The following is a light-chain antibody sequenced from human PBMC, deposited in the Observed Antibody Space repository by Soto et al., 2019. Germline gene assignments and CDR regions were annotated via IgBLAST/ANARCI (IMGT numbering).Light chain of an antibody. Sequence: CRASQGIGDTLAWYQHKPGQTPRLLIYDTSARATGVTARFSGSRYGTEYTLTLRSLQSEDFAVYNCQRSNTGPLSYGGGTQVDIK. V-gene: IGKV3-15*01. CDR2: DTS. CDR3: QRSNTGPLS. CDR1: QGIGDT. J-gene: IGKJ4*01.